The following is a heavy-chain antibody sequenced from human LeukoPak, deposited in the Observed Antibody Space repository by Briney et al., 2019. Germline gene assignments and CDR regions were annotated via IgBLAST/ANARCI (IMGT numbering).Heavy chain of an antibody. D-gene: IGHD3-22*01. Sequence: ASVKVSCKASGYSFTSYGISWVRQAPGQGLEWMGWISAYNGNTNYAQKLQGRVTMTTDTSTSTAYMELRGLRSDDTAVYYCARDDYDSSSAHFDYWGQGTLVTVSS. CDR2: ISAYNGNT. CDR1: GYSFTSYG. CDR3: ARDDYDSSSAHFDY. V-gene: IGHV1-18*01. J-gene: IGHJ4*02.